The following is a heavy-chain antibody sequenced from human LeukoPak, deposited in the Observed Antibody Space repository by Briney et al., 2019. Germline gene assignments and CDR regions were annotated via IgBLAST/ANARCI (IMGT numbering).Heavy chain of an antibody. D-gene: IGHD4-11*01. CDR2: INPNSGET. CDR3: ARDRDYSNTERGFDY. J-gene: IGHJ4*02. Sequence: ASVKVSCKTSGYTFTDYYIHWVRQAPGQGLEWMGWINPNSGETNSAKKFQGRVTMTGDTSISTAYMELRRVTSGDTAVYYCARDRDYSNTERGFDYWGQGTLVTVSS. V-gene: IGHV1-2*02. CDR1: GYTFTDYY.